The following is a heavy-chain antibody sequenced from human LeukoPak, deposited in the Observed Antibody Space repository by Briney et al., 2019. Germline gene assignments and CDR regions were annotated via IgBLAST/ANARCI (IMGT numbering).Heavy chain of an antibody. CDR2: ISAYNVNT. CDR1: GYTFTNYG. CDR3: ARRILWFGDLYYFDH. Sequence: ASVKVSCKACGYTFTNYGMSWVRQAPGQGLEWMGWISAYNVNTNYAQKLQGRVTMTTDTSTTTAYMELRSLRSDDTAVYYCARRILWFGDLYYFDHWGQGTLVTVSS. V-gene: IGHV1-18*01. D-gene: IGHD3-10*01. J-gene: IGHJ4*02.